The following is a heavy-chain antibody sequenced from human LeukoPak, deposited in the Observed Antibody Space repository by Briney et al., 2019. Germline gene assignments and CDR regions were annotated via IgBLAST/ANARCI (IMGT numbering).Heavy chain of an antibody. CDR1: GYTFTGYY. V-gene: IGHV1-2*02. Sequence: GASVKVSCMPSGYTFTGYYMHQVRQAPGQGLEWMGWINPNSGGTNYAQKLQGRVTMTRDTSISTAYMELSRLRSDDTAVYYCARDYSATIHYWGQGPLVTVSS. CDR3: ARDYSATIHY. D-gene: IGHD5-12*01. CDR2: INPNSGGT. J-gene: IGHJ4*02.